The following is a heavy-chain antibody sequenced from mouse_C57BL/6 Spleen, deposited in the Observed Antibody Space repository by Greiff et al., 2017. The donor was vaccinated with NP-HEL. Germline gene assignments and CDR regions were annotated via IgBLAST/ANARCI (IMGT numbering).Heavy chain of an antibody. CDR2: ISYSGST. J-gene: IGHJ2*01. CDR1: GYSITSGYD. Sequence: EVQLVESGPGMVQPSQSLSLTCTVTGYSITSGYDWHWIRHFPGNKLEWMGYISYSGSTNYNPSLKSRISITHDTSKNHFFLKLNSVTTEDTATYYCARGLVYFDYWGQGTTLTVSA. CDR3: ARGLVYFDY. V-gene: IGHV3-1*01.